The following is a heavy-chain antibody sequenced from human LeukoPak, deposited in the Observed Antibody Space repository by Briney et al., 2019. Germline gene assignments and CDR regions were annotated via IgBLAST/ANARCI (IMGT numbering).Heavy chain of an antibody. CDR1: GLTFSSYA. CDR3: AKGGHDFNPFYC. CDR2: IKGGGGDP. Sequence: PGGSLRLSCAASGLTFSSYAMGWVRQAPGEGREWVSSIKGGGGDPFYADSVRGRFTISRDNSKNTLYLQLNSLRAEDTAVYFCAKGGHDFNPFYCWGQGALVTVSS. D-gene: IGHD2-21*02. V-gene: IGHV3-23*01. J-gene: IGHJ4*02.